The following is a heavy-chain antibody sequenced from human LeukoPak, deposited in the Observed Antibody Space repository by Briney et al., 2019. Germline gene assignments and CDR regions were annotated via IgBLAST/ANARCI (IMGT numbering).Heavy chain of an antibody. V-gene: IGHV3-23*01. Sequence: GGSLRLSCADSGFXFSSYAMSWVRQAPGKGLEWVSLISTSGRTHYADSVQGRFTISRDNSKNTLSLHMNSLRAEDTAVYYCARDLDSSGYYHVVDSWGQGALVTVSS. CDR2: ISTSGRT. CDR1: GFXFSSYA. J-gene: IGHJ4*02. D-gene: IGHD3-22*01. CDR3: ARDLDSSGYYHVVDS.